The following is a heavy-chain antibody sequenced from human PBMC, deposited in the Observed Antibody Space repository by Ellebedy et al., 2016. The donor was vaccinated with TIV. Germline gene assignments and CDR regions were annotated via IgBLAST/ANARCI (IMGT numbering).Heavy chain of an antibody. D-gene: IGHD6-13*01. Sequence: GESLKISCAASGFTFSSYSMNWVRQAPGKGLAWVSYISSSSSTIYYADSVKGRFTISRDNAKNSLYLQMNSLRDEDTAVYYCARLGVIAAAGASDYWGQGTLVIVSS. CDR2: ISSSSSTI. CDR3: ARLGVIAAAGASDY. V-gene: IGHV3-48*02. CDR1: GFTFSSYS. J-gene: IGHJ4*02.